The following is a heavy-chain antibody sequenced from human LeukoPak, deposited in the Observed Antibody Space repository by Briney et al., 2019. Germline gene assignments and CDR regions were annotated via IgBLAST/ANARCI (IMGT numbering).Heavy chain of an antibody. CDR2: ISYDGSNK. J-gene: IGHJ4*02. CDR1: GFTFSSYA. V-gene: IGHV3-30-3*01. D-gene: IGHD2-15*01. CDR3: ARERDLLYYFDY. Sequence: GGSLRLSCAASGFTFSSYAMHWVRQAPGKGLEWVAVISYDGSNKYYADSVKGRFTISRDNSKNTLYLQMNSLRAEDTAVYYCARERDLLYYFDYWGQGTLVTVSS.